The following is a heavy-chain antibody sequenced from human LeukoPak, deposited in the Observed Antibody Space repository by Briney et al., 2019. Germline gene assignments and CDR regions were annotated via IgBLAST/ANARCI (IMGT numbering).Heavy chain of an antibody. CDR1: GFTFSSYG. CDR2: IRSAGSNK. V-gene: IGHV3-30*02. CDR3: AKVKWELDAFAI. Sequence: GGSLSLSCAASGFTFSSYGMHWVRQAPGKGLEWVAFIRSAGSNKYYADSVKGRFTISRDSSKNTLYLEMNSLRAEDTVVLYCAKVKWELDAFAIWGQGTMVTVSS. J-gene: IGHJ3*02. D-gene: IGHD1-26*01.